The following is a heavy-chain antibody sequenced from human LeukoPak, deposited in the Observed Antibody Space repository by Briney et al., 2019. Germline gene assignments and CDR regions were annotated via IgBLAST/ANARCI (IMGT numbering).Heavy chain of an antibody. CDR3: ARNSYYDFWSGYYSYGMDV. Sequence: PSETLSLTCAVSGGSISSGGYSWSWIRQPPGKGLEWIGYIYHSGSTNYNPSLKSRVTISVDTSKNQFSLKLSSVTAADTAVYYCARNSYYDFWSGYYSYGMDVWGQGTTVTVSS. CDR2: IYHSGST. D-gene: IGHD3-3*01. J-gene: IGHJ6*02. V-gene: IGHV4-30-2*01. CDR1: GGSISSGGYS.